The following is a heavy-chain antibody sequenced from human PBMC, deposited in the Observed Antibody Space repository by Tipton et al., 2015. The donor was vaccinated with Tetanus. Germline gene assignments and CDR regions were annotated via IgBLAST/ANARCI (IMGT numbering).Heavy chain of an antibody. D-gene: IGHD5-24*01. CDR2: IYSTGRT. CDR1: EFNVSYKY. Sequence: SLRLSCADSEFNVSYKYISWVRQAPGKGLEWVSLIYSTGRTHYADSVKGRFTISRDNSNGMVYLEMGSLRDEDTAVFYCARDTYYQSHHYNYFDYWGQGVRVTVSS. V-gene: IGHV3-53*01. CDR3: ARDTYYQSHHYNYFDY. J-gene: IGHJ4*02.